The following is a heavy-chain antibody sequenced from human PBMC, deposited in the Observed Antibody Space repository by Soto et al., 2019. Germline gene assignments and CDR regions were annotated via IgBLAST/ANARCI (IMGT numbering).Heavy chain of an antibody. V-gene: IGHV3-23*01. CDR3: AKVSYDSSGYLLDY. D-gene: IGHD3-22*01. J-gene: IGHJ4*02. CDR1: GFTFSSYA. Sequence: GGSLRLSCAASGFTFSSYAMSWVRQAPGKGLEWVSAISGSGGSTYYADSVKGRFTISRDNSKNTLYLQMNSLRAEDTAVYYCAKVSYDSSGYLLDYWGQGSLVTVSS. CDR2: ISGSGGST.